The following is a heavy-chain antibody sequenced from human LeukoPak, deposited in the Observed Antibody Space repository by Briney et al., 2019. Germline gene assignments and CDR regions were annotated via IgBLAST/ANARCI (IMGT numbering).Heavy chain of an antibody. D-gene: IGHD3-22*01. CDR2: IYPGDSDT. Sequence: GESLKISCKGSGYSFTSYWIGWLRQMPGKGLEWMGIIYPGDSDTRYSPSFQGQVTISADKSISTAYLQWSSLKASDTAMYYCARRYLRYYYDSSGYENAFDIWGQGTMVTVSS. CDR3: ARRYLRYYYDSSGYENAFDI. CDR1: GYSFTSYW. V-gene: IGHV5-51*01. J-gene: IGHJ3*02.